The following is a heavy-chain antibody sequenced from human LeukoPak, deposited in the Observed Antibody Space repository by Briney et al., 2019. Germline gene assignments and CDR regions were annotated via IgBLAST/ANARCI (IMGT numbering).Heavy chain of an antibody. CDR1: GFTFSRYA. J-gene: IGHJ4*02. CDR2: ISGSGGST. Sequence: GGSLRLSCAACGFTFSRYAMSWVRQAPGKGLEWVSAISGSGGSTYYADSVKGRFTISRDNSKNTLYLQMNSLRAEDTAVYYCAKDHYDILTGYLGVFDYWGQGTLVTVSS. CDR3: AKDHYDILTGYLGVFDY. D-gene: IGHD3-9*01. V-gene: IGHV3-23*01.